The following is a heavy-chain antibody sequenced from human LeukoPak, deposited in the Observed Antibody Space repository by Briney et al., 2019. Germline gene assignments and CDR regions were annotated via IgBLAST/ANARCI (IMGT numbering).Heavy chain of an antibody. J-gene: IGHJ3*02. Sequence: SETLSLTCAVYGGSFSGYYWSWIRQPPGKGLEWIGYIYYSGSTYYNPSPKSRVTTSVDTSKNQFSLKLSSVTAADTAVYYCARDSYDYGGNSEAFDIWGQGTMVTVSS. D-gene: IGHD4-23*01. V-gene: IGHV4-34*09. CDR3: ARDSYDYGGNSEAFDI. CDR1: GGSFSGYY. CDR2: IYYSGST.